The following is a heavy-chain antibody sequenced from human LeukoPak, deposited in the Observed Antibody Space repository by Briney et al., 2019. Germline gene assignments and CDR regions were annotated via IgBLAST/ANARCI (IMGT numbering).Heavy chain of an antibody. CDR1: GFTFSSYA. J-gene: IGHJ4*02. CDR3: ARKDYYDSSVDY. D-gene: IGHD3-22*01. Sequence: GGSLRLSCAASGFTFSSYAMSWVRQAPGKGLEWVSAISGSGGSTYYADSVKGRFTISRDNSKNTLYLQMNSLRDEDTAVYYCARKDYYDSSVDYWGQGTLVTVSS. CDR2: ISGSGGST. V-gene: IGHV3-23*01.